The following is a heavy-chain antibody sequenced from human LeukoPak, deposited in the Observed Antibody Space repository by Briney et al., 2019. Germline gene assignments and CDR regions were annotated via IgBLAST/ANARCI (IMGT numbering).Heavy chain of an antibody. CDR2: ISAYNGNT. CDR1: GYTFTGYY. CDR3: AVGYYDILTGYPTFDY. Sequence: ASVKVSCKASGYTFTGYYMHWVRQAPGQGLEWMGWISAYNGNTNYAQKLQGRVTMTTDTSTSTAYMELRSLRSDDTAVYYCAVGYYDILTGYPTFDYWGQGTLVTVSS. J-gene: IGHJ4*02. V-gene: IGHV1-18*04. D-gene: IGHD3-9*01.